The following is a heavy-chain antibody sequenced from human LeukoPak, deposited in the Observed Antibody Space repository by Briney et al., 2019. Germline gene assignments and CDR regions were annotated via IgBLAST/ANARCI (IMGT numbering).Heavy chain of an antibody. CDR1: GGSISSSSYY. V-gene: IGHV4-39*07. CDR2: IYYSGST. Sequence: SETLSLTCTVSGGSISSSSYYWGWIRQPPGKGLEWIANIYYSGSTYYNPSLKSRVTISLDTSKNQFSLKLSSVTAADTAVYYCARDPRDSTPFDYWGQGTLVTVSS. D-gene: IGHD2-15*01. J-gene: IGHJ4*02. CDR3: ARDPRDSTPFDY.